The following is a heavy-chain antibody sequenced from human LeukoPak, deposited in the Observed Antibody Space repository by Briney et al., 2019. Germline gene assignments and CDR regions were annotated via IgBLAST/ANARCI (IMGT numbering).Heavy chain of an antibody. CDR1: RGSVSSSTYY. CDR3: TAEKNGSPHY. J-gene: IGHJ4*02. CDR2: IYYTGST. D-gene: IGHD2-8*01. V-gene: IGHV4-39*07. Sequence: SETLSLTCTVSRGSVSSSTYYWSWVRQPPGKGLEWIASIYYTGSTYYNPSLKSRVTISLDMSKNEFFMTMTSVTAADTAVYFCTAEKNGSPHYWGQGTQVAVSS.